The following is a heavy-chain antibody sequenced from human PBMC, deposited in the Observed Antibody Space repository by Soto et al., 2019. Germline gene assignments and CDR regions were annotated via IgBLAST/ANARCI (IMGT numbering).Heavy chain of an antibody. CDR3: ARGPRDCSSTSCPIDY. Sequence: SVKVSCKASGGTFSSYTISWVRQAPGQGLEWMGRIIPILGIANYAQKFQGRVTITADKSTSTAYMELSSLRSEDTAVYYCARGPRDCSSTSCPIDYWGQGTLVTVSS. D-gene: IGHD2-2*01. J-gene: IGHJ4*02. CDR1: GGTFSSYT. V-gene: IGHV1-69*02. CDR2: IIPILGIA.